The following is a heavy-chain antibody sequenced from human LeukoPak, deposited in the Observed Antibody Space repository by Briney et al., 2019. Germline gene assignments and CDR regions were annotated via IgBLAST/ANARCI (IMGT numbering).Heavy chain of an antibody. J-gene: IGHJ4*02. CDR2: INHSGST. Sequence: PSETLSLTCAVYGGSFSGYYWSWIRQPPGKGLEWIGEINHSGSTNYNPSLKSRVTISVDTSKNQFSLKLSSVTAADTAVYYCARAGYYYDSSGYYWEFDYWGQGTLVTVSS. CDR3: ARAGYYYDSSGYYWEFDY. D-gene: IGHD3-22*01. CDR1: GGSFSGYY. V-gene: IGHV4-34*01.